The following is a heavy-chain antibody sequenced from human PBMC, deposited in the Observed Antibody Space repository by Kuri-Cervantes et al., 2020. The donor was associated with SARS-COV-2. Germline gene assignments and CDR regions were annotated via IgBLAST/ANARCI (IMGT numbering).Heavy chain of an antibody. Sequence: SETLSLTCGVSGGSISSVGYSWNWIRQPPGKGLEWIGYIYHSGATLYNPSVKSRVTMSIDKSKNQFSLKLRSVTAADTAVYYCARDSSGYYYYGMDVWGQGTTVTVSS. V-gene: IGHV4-30-2*01. J-gene: IGHJ6*02. CDR1: GGSISSVGYS. CDR2: IYHSGAT. D-gene: IGHD3-3*01. CDR3: ARDSSGYYYYGMDV.